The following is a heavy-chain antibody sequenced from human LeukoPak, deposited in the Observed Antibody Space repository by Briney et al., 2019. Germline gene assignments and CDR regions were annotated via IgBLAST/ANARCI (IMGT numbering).Heavy chain of an antibody. CDR3: AKSMVLELPFYFNY. D-gene: IGHD1-7*01. V-gene: IGHV3-23*01. CDR2: ISGSGGST. J-gene: IGHJ4*02. Sequence: HAGGSLRLSCAASGFTFSSYAMSWVRQAPGKGLEWVSAISGSGGSTYYADSVKGLFTISRDNSKNTLYLQMNSLRAEDTAVYYCAKSMVLELPFYFNYWGQGTLVTVSS. CDR1: GFTFSSYA.